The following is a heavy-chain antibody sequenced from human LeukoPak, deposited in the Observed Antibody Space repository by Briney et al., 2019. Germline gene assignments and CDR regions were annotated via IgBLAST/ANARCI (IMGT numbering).Heavy chain of an antibody. CDR1: GFTFSSYS. Sequence: PGGSLRLSCAASGFTFSSYSMYWVRQAPGKGLEWVSAISSSSSYIYYADSVKGRFTISRDNAQNSLYLQMNSLRAEDTAVYYCARDGRPSPLWGQGTLVTVSS. D-gene: IGHD1-26*01. CDR3: ARDGRPSPL. CDR2: ISSSSSYI. V-gene: IGHV3-21*01. J-gene: IGHJ4*02.